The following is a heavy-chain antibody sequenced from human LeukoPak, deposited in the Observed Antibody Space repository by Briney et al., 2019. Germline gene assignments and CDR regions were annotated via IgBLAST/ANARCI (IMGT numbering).Heavy chain of an antibody. J-gene: IGHJ3*02. CDR3: ARGYYDSSGYAFDI. CDR2: ISAYNGNT. V-gene: IGHV1-18*01. D-gene: IGHD3-22*01. CDR1: GYTFTTYG. Sequence: ASVKVSCKASGYTFTTYGITWVRQAPGQGLEWMGWISAYNGNTNYAQRLLGRVTMTTDTSTSTAYMELRSLRSDDTAVYYCARGYYDSSGYAFDIWGQGTMVTVSS.